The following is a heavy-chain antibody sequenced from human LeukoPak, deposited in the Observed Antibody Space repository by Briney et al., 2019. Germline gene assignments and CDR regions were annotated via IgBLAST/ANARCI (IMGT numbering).Heavy chain of an antibody. Sequence: GASVKVSCKASGYTFTSYGISWVRQAPGQGLEWMGWISAYNGNTNYAQKLQGRVTMTTDTSTSTAYMELRSLRSEDTAVYYCARPQKIYCSSTSCFLGYWGQGTLVTVSS. CDR2: ISAYNGNT. CDR1: GYTFTSYG. CDR3: ARPQKIYCSSTSCFLGY. J-gene: IGHJ4*02. V-gene: IGHV1-18*01. D-gene: IGHD2-2*01.